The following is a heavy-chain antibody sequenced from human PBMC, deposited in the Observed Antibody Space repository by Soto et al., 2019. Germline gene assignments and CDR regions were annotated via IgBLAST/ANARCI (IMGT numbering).Heavy chain of an antibody. D-gene: IGHD3-10*01. CDR1: GYTFTSYG. J-gene: IGHJ5*02. CDR3: ESGIFWGGVGESDCLDP. Sequence: QVQLVQSGAEVKKPGASVKVSCKASGYTFTSYGISWVRQAPGQGLEWMGWISAYNGNTNYAQKFQGRVTITTDTSTSTANMDLRSLSSDDTAVYYCESGIFWGGVGESDCLDPWGQGTLVTVSS. V-gene: IGHV1-18*01. CDR2: ISAYNGNT.